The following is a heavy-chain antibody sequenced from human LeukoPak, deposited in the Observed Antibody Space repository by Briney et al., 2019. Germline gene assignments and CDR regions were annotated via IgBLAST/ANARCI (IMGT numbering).Heavy chain of an antibody. D-gene: IGHD3/OR15-3a*01. CDR3: ARGQWVSDIWPLHF. V-gene: IGHV3-74*01. CDR1: GFTFSSYW. CDR2: IKTDGTIR. J-gene: IGHJ4*02. Sequence: GGSLRLSCAASGFTFSSYWMHWVRQAPGKGLVWVSHIKTDGTIRDYADSVKGRFTISRDNAKNTLYLQMSSLTAEDTAVYFCARGQWVSDIWPLHFWGQGSLVTVSS.